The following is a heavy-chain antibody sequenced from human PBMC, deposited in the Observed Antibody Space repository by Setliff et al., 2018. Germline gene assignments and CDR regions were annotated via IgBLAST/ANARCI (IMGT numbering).Heavy chain of an antibody. CDR1: GYPFTNYG. CDR2: ISTYNVNT. V-gene: IGHV1-18*01. J-gene: IGHJ6*03. CDR3: ARRNFYYDSSGFALYYYYMDV. D-gene: IGHD3-22*01. Sequence: ASVKVSCKASGYPFTNYGITWVRQAPGQGLEWLGWISTYNVNTTYAQKLQDRVTMTADTSTSTAYMELRSLRSDDTAVYYCARRNFYYDSSGFALYYYYMDVWGKGTTVTVSS.